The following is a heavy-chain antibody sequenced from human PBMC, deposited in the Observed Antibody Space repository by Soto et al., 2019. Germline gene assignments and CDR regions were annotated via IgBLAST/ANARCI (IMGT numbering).Heavy chain of an antibody. D-gene: IGHD3-9*01. V-gene: IGHV6-1*01. CDR2: TYYRSKWYN. CDR3: AREDLWEKYDILTLYGLDV. Sequence: SQTLSLTCAISGDSVSSNSAAWNWIRQSPSRGLEWLGRTYYRSKWYNDYAVSVKSRIIINADTSKNQFSLQLNSVTPEDTAVYYCAREDLWEKYDILTLYGLDVWGQGNSVTVSS. CDR1: GDSVSSNSAA. J-gene: IGHJ6*02.